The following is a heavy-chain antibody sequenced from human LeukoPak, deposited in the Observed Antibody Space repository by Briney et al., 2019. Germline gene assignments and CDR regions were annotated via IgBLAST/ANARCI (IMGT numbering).Heavy chain of an antibody. J-gene: IGHJ4*02. CDR1: GGSFSGYY. CDR2: INHSGST. CDR3: ARATYSYGYCLFDY. V-gene: IGHV4-34*01. Sequence: SETLSLTCAVYGGSFSGYYWSWIRQPPGKGLEWIGEINHSGSTNYNPSLKSRVTISVDTSKNQFSLKLSSVTAADTAVYYCARATYSYGYCLFDYWGQGTLVTVSS. D-gene: IGHD5-18*01.